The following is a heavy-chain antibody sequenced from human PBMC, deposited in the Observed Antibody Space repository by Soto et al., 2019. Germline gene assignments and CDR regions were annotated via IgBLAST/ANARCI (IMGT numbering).Heavy chain of an antibody. CDR1: GGTFSSYA. Sequence: SVKVSCKASGGTFSSYAISWVRQAPGQGLEWMGGIIPIFGTANYAQKFQGRVTITADKSTSTAYMELSSLRSEGTAVYYCASRYRVRGVRGVHPFDYWGQGTLVTVSS. CDR3: ASRYRVRGVRGVHPFDY. D-gene: IGHD3-10*01. J-gene: IGHJ4*02. V-gene: IGHV1-69*06. CDR2: IIPIFGTA.